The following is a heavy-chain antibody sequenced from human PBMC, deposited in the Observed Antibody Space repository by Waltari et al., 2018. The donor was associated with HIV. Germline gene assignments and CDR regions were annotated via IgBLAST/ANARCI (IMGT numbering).Heavy chain of an antibody. CDR2: IYYSGST. J-gene: IGHJ6*02. Sequence: QLQLQESGPGLVKPSETLSLTCTVSGGSISSSSYYWGWIRQPPGKGLEWIGSIYYSGSTYYNPSLKSRATISVDTSKNQFSLKLSSVTAADTAVYYCAREMAIAARPLYYYYGMDVWGQGTTVTVSS. D-gene: IGHD6-6*01. CDR1: GGSISSSSYY. CDR3: AREMAIAARPLYYYYGMDV. V-gene: IGHV4-39*07.